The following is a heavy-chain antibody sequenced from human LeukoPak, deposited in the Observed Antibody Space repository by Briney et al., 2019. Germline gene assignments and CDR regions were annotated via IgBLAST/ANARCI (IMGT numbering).Heavy chain of an antibody. Sequence: GGSLRLSCAVSGFTFSSYAMSWVRQAPGKGLEWVSAISGSGGSTYYADSVKGRFTISRDNSKNTLYLQMDSLSAEDTAFYYCAKNLGSGWYFPFDYWGQGTLVTVSS. V-gene: IGHV3-23*01. CDR3: AKNLGSGWYFPFDY. D-gene: IGHD6-19*01. CDR1: GFTFSSYA. J-gene: IGHJ4*02. CDR2: ISGSGGST.